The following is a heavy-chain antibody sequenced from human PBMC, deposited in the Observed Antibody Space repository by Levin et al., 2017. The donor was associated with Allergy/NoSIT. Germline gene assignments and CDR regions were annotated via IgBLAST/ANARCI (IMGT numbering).Heavy chain of an antibody. D-gene: IGHD2-2*01. CDR3: ARDLEIVVVPAASEGVDY. J-gene: IGHJ4*02. CDR1: GYTFTGYY. V-gene: IGHV1-2*06. Sequence: GASVKVSCKASGYTFTGYYMHWVRQAPGQGLEWMGRINPNSGGTNYAQKFQGRVTMTRDTSISTAYMELSRLRSDDTAVYYCARDLEIVVVPAASEGVDYWGQGTLVTVSS. CDR2: INPNSGGT.